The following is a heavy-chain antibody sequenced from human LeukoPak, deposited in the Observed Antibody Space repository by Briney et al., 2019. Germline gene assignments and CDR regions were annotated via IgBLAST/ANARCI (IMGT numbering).Heavy chain of an antibody. CDR1: GSRLSDYD. CDR3: ARADCSGSTCYLRRSWFDP. CDR2: ISTGSRYI. Sequence: GGSLRLSCAASGSRLSDYDMNWVRQAPGKGLEWVSFISTGSRYIYYAYSVKGRFTISRDDAKNSLYLQMDYLRAEDTAVYYCARADCSGSTCYLRRSWFDPWGQGTLVTVSS. D-gene: IGHD2-2*01. V-gene: IGHV3-21*01. J-gene: IGHJ5*02.